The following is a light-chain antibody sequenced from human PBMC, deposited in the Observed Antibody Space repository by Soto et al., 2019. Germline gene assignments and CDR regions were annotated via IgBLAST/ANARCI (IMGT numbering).Light chain of an antibody. CDR2: AAS. CDR3: QQSYSQPLT. CDR1: QFINTF. V-gene: IGKV1-39*01. J-gene: IGKJ4*01. Sequence: DIQMTQSPSSLSASVGDRVTITCRASQFINTFLNWYQQKPREAPKLLIYAASSLQRGVSSRFSGSGSDTVFTLTITNLQPEDFATYYCQQSYSQPLTFGGGTKVDI.